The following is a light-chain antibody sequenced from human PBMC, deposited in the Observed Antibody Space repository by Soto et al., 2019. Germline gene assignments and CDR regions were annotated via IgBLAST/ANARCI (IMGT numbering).Light chain of an antibody. J-gene: IGKJ5*01. Sequence: EIVMTQSPATLSVSPGERATLSCRTSQTVNDNLAWYQQKPGQAPRLLIYGASSRATGIPDRFSGSGSGTDFTLTISSLEPEDSAVYYCQQRHMWPITFGQGTRLEIK. CDR1: QTVNDN. V-gene: IGKV3D-15*01. CDR2: GAS. CDR3: QQRHMWPIT.